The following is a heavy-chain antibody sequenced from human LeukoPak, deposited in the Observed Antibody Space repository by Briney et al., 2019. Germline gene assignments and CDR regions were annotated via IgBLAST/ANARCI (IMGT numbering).Heavy chain of an antibody. D-gene: IGHD3-10*01. J-gene: IGHJ4*02. Sequence: PGGSLRLSCAASGIIVSSHYMTWVRQAPGKGLDWVSVIYTGGSTYYADSVRGRITISRDTSKNTLYLQMNRLRAEDTAVYYCARGIYGQYYFDFWGQGTLVTVSS. V-gene: IGHV3-53*01. CDR1: GIIVSSHY. CDR2: IYTGGST. CDR3: ARGIYGQYYFDF.